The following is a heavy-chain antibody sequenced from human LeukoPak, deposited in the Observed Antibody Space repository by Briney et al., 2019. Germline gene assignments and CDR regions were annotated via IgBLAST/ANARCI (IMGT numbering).Heavy chain of an antibody. V-gene: IGHV3-23*01. CDR3: AKSGYNRFDY. CDR2: ISGSGGGT. CDR1: GFTFSTYG. D-gene: IGHD5-24*01. Sequence: GGSLRLSCAASGFTFSTYGMSWVRQAPGKGLEWVSSISGSGGGTYYGDSVRGRFTISRDNSKNTLYLQMNSLRAEDTAVYYCAKSGYNRFDYWGQGTLVTVSS. J-gene: IGHJ4*02.